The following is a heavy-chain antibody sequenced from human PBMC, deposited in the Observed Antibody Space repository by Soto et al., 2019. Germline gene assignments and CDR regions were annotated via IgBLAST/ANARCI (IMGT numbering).Heavy chain of an antibody. CDR1: GFVFSDYF. V-gene: IGHV3-11*01. CDR3: ARDRITMFRGPLDYHYYGMDV. D-gene: IGHD3-10*01. CDR2: IGRSGDPI. J-gene: IGHJ6*02. Sequence: PGGSLRLSCAASGFVFSDYFMSWIRQAPGKGLEWVSYIGRSGDPIYYADSVRGRFTISRDNGKSSLYLQINSLRAEDTAVYYCARDRITMFRGPLDYHYYGMDVWGQGTTVTVSS.